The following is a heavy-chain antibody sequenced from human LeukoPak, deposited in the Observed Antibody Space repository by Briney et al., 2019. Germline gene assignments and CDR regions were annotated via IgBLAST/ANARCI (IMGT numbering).Heavy chain of an antibody. CDR1: GFTLSSYA. CDR3: ARLSAAGYDY. D-gene: IGHD6-13*01. CDR2: ISGNAGST. J-gene: IGHJ4*02. V-gene: IGHV3-23*01. Sequence: GGSLRLSCAASGFTLSSYAMSWVRQAPGKGLEWVSLISGNAGSTYYADSVKGRFTISRDNAKNSLYLQMNSLRAEDTAVYYCARLSAAGYDYWGQGTLVTVSS.